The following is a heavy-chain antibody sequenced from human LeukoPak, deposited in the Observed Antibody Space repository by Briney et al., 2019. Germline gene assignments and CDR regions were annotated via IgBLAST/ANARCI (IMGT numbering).Heavy chain of an antibody. CDR2: IYYSGNT. V-gene: IGHV4-59*01. CDR3: ARGGYGDYKLHYYHYGMDV. D-gene: IGHD4-17*01. Sequence: SETLSLTCTVSGGSISNYFWSWIRQAPGKGLEYIGFIYYSGNTNYNPSFKSRVTISVDTSKKQFSLKLSSVTAADTAVYYCARGGYGDYKLHYYHYGMDVWGQGTTVTVSS. CDR1: GGSISNYF. J-gene: IGHJ6*02.